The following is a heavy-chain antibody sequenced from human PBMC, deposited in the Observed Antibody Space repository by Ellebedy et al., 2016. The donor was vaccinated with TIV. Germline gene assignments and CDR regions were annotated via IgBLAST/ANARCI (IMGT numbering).Heavy chain of an antibody. CDR3: AVNVRSGLNWFDP. CDR2: INHIGRI. D-gene: IGHD2-15*01. Sequence: MPSETLSLTCAVYAGSFNGYYWSWIRQPLGKGLEWIGEINHIGRITYNPSLVSRVIITADQSKNQFSLKMSSVTAADTAVYYCAVNVRSGLNWFDPWGQGTLVTVSS. CDR1: AGSFNGYY. J-gene: IGHJ5*02. V-gene: IGHV4-34*01.